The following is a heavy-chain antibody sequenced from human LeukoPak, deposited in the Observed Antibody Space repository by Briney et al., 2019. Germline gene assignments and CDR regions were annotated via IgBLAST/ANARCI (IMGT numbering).Heavy chain of an antibody. CDR1: GFTFSSYA. Sequence: PGRSLRLSCVVSGFTFSSYAMHWVRQAPGKGLEWVAVISYDGNNKYYADSVKGRFTISRDNSKNTLYLQMNSLRAEDTAVYYCARDRVGATDYFDYWGQGTLVTVSS. CDR3: ARDRVGATDYFDY. CDR2: ISYDGNNK. J-gene: IGHJ4*02. D-gene: IGHD1-26*01. V-gene: IGHV3-30-3*01.